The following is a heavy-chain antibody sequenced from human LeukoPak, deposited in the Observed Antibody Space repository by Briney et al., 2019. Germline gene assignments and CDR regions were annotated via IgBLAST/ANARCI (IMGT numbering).Heavy chain of an antibody. D-gene: IGHD5-18*01. CDR3: ARDKRLWPSHGAFDI. J-gene: IGHJ3*02. CDR1: GFNFSDYF. CDR2: ISGGGGIM. Sequence: GRSLRLSCAASGFNFSDYFMSWIRQAPGKGLEWVSYISGGGGIMYYADSVKGRFTISRDNAKNSLFLQMNSLRGEDTAVYYCARDKRLWPSHGAFDIWGQGTMVTVSS. V-gene: IGHV3-11*01.